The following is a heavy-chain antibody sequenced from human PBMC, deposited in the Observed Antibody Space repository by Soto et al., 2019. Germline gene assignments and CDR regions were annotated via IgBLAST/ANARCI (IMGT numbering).Heavy chain of an antibody. V-gene: IGHV4-30-2*03. CDR2: MYHRGST. D-gene: IGHD3-9*01. CDR1: GGSISCGGCS. J-gene: IGHJ4*02. CDR3: ARRHSATWLFDY. Sequence: SETLSLTCAVSGGSISCGGCSGICIRQPAGKGLEWIGYMYHRGSTYYNPYLKSRVTLSVDATQNQFTLRLTSVTAADTAVYYCARRHSATWLFDYWGLGTLVTVSS.